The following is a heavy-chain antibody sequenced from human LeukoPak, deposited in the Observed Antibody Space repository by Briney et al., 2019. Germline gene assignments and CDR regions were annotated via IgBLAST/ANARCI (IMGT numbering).Heavy chain of an antibody. CDR2: ISSNGGTT. J-gene: IGHJ6*02. V-gene: IGHV3-64*01. D-gene: IGHD3-10*01. CDR3: ARDPDVVRGVITSLRGMDV. Sequence: GGSLRLSCAASGFTFSVYIMHWVRQAPGEGLEYVSAISSNGGTTYYANSVKGRFTISRDNSKNTLYLQMGSLRVEDMAVYYCARDPDVVRGVITSLRGMDVWGQGTTVTVSS. CDR1: GFTFSVYI.